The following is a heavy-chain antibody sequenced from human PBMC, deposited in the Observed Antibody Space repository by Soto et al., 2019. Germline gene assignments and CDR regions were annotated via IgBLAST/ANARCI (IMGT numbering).Heavy chain of an antibody. J-gene: IGHJ4*02. Sequence: VQLLESGKNLVQPGGSLRLSCVASGLTFSNYAMTWVRQAPGKGLEWVSTISGSGDSTYYADSVKGRFTISRDNSKNTVFLQMNSLRVEDTAVYYCASRNYYDSRGYYLYYFDYWGRGTLITVSS. CDR1: GLTFSNYA. CDR3: ASRNYYDSRGYYLYYFDY. D-gene: IGHD3-22*01. V-gene: IGHV3-23*01. CDR2: ISGSGDST.